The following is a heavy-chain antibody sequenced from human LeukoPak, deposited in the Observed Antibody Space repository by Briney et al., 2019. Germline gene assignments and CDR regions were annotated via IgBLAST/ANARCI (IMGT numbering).Heavy chain of an antibody. J-gene: IGHJ6*03. V-gene: IGHV1-18*01. CDR2: ISAYNGNT. CDR3: ARARSKAHYYYMDV. CDR1: GYTFTSYG. Sequence: ASVKVSCKASGYTFTSYGISWVRQAPGQGLEWMGWISAYNGNTNYAQKLQGGVTMTTDTSTSTAYMELRSLRSDDTAVYYCARARSKAHYYYMDVWGKGTTVTVSS. D-gene: IGHD6-6*01.